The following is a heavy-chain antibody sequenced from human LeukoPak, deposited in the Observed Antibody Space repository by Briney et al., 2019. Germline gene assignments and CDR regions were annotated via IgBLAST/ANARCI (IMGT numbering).Heavy chain of an antibody. J-gene: IGHJ4*02. Sequence: ASVKVSFKASGYTFTVYYMHWVRQAPGQGLERMGWINPNSGGTNYAQKFQGRVTMTRDTSISTAYMELSRLRSDDTAVYYCARDEYCSNGVCYGPFDYWGQGTLVTVSS. CDR1: GYTFTVYY. CDR3: ARDEYCSNGVCYGPFDY. D-gene: IGHD2-8*01. V-gene: IGHV1-2*02. CDR2: INPNSGGT.